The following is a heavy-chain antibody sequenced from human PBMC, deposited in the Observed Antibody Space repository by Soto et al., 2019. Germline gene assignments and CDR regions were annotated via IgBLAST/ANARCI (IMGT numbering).Heavy chain of an antibody. D-gene: IGHD3-22*01. J-gene: IGHJ4*02. CDR1: GGTFSSYA. Sequence: QVQLVQSGAEVKKPGSSVKVSCKASGGTFSSYAISWVRQAPGQGLEWMGGIIPIFGTANYAQKFQGRVTITADESTSTAYMELSSLRSEDTAVYYCASPRLLRQMGKYYYDSSGHFDYWGQGTLVTVSS. CDR2: IIPIFGTA. CDR3: ASPRLLRQMGKYYYDSSGHFDY. V-gene: IGHV1-69*01.